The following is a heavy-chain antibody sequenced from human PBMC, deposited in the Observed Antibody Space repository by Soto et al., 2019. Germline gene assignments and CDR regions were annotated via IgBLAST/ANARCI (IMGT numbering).Heavy chain of an antibody. J-gene: IGHJ3*01. D-gene: IGHD2-21*02. Sequence: EVQLLESGGGLVQPGGSLRLSCAASGFTFGNYGMNWVRQAPGKGLEWVSGISGGGGSTHYGDSVKGRFTISRDPSKNTVFLEMNSLRAEDTAVYYCAKGFIVVVTVIRPDDAFDVWGQGTLVTVSS. CDR3: AKGFIVVVTVIRPDDAFDV. CDR2: ISGGGGST. V-gene: IGHV3-23*01. CDR1: GFTFGNYG.